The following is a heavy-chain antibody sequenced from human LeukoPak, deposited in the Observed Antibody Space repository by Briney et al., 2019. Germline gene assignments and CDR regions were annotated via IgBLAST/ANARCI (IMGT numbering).Heavy chain of an antibody. CDR2: ISGSGGST. J-gene: IGHJ4*02. CDR3: AKETRYSSTIGY. V-gene: IGHV3-23*01. Sequence: GGSLRLSCAASGFTFSSYAMSWVRQPPPRGLEWVSAISGSGGSTYYADSVKGRFTISRDNSKITLYLQMNSLRAEDTAVYYCAKETRYSSTIGYWGQGTLVTVSS. CDR1: GFTFSSYA. D-gene: IGHD6-13*01.